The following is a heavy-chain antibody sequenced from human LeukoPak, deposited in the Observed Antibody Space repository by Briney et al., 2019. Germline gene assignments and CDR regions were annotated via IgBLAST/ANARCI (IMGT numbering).Heavy chain of an antibody. D-gene: IGHD6-19*01. J-gene: IGHJ4*02. V-gene: IGHV3-74*01. CDR1: GFTFSSYW. CDR2: INSDRSST. Sequence: TGGSLRLSCAASGFTFSSYWMHWVRQAPGKGLVWVSRINSDRSSTIYADSVKGRFTISRDNAKNTLYLQMNSLRAEDTAVYYCAREGYSSGWYYFDYWGQGTLVTVSS. CDR3: AREGYSSGWYYFDY.